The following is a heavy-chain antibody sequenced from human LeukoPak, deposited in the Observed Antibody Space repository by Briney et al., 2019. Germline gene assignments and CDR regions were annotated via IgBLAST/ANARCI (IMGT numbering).Heavy chain of an antibody. Sequence: SETLSLTCTVSGYSISSGYYWGWIRQPPGKGLEWIGSIYHTGSTYRNASLESRVSISVDTSKNQFSLKLSSVTAADTALYYCATYDNTGYYFAYWGQGSLVTVSS. J-gene: IGHJ4*02. CDR2: IYHTGST. D-gene: IGHD3-22*01. CDR1: GYSISSGYY. CDR3: ATYDNTGYYFAY. V-gene: IGHV4-38-2*02.